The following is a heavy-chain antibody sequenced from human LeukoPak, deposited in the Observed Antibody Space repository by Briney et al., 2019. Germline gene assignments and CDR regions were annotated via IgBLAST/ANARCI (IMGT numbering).Heavy chain of an antibody. Sequence: GGSLRLSCAASGFTFSSYGMHWVRQAPGKGLEWVAVIWYDGSNKYYADSVKDRFTISRDNSKNTLYLQMNSLRAEDTAVYYCAREGYYDYVWGSYRPYYFDYWGQGTLVTVSS. CDR2: IWYDGSNK. CDR3: AREGYYDYVWGSYRPYYFDY. V-gene: IGHV3-33*01. J-gene: IGHJ4*02. CDR1: GFTFSSYG. D-gene: IGHD3-16*02.